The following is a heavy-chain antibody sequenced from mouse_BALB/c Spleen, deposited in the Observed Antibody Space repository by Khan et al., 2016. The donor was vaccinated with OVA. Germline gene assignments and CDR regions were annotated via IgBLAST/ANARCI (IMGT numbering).Heavy chain of an antibody. CDR3: ARVYRGDFDY. J-gene: IGHJ2*01. CDR1: GYSITTDYA. Sequence: EVQLQESGPGLVKPSQSLSLTCTVTGYSITTDYAWNWIRQFPGNKLEWMGFISYSGNTKYNPSLKSQISISRDTSTNQFFLQLKSVTTEDTARYYCARVYRGDFDYWGQGTTLTVSS. CDR2: ISYSGNT. V-gene: IGHV3-2*02. D-gene: IGHD2-14*01.